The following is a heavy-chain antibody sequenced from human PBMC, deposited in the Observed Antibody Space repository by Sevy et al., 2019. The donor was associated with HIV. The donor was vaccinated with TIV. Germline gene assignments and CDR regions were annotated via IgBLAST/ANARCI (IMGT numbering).Heavy chain of an antibody. CDR2: IYDSGVT. D-gene: IGHD1-1*01. Sequence: SETLSLTCTVSGGSINSRTSYGGWIRQAPGKGLEWIGIIYDSGVTYYNPSLKSRVTISVDTSKNQFSLKLSSVTAADTAVYYCARLDATRPKGYYFDYWGQGTLVTVSS. V-gene: IGHV4-39*01. J-gene: IGHJ4*02. CDR3: ARLDATRPKGYYFDY. CDR1: GGSINSRTSY.